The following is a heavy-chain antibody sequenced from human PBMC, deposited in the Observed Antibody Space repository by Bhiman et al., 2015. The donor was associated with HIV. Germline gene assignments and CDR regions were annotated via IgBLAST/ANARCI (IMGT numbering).Heavy chain of an antibody. D-gene: IGHD3-22*01. CDR3: ARVGRSYDSSGYYPTTRKNAFDI. CDR2: ISSSGSTI. CDR1: GFTFSSYE. V-gene: IGHV3-48*03. J-gene: IGHJ3*02. Sequence: EVQLVESGGGLVQPGGSLRLSCAASGFTFSSYEMNWVRQAPGKGLEWVSYISSSGSTIYYADSVKGRFTISRDNAKNSLYLQMNSLRAEDTAVYYCARVGRSYDSSGYYPTTRKNAFDIWGQGTMVTVSS.